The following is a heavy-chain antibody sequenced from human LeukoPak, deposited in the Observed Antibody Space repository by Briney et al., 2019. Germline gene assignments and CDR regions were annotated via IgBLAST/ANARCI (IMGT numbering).Heavy chain of an antibody. Sequence: PSETLSLTCTVSGGSISRYYWSWIRQPPGKGREWVGCIYYCGSTNYNPSLKSRVTISVDTSKNQFSLKLSSVTAADTAVYYCARGDCSGGSCYSYYYYGMDVWGQGTTVTVSS. V-gene: IGHV4-59*01. CDR3: ARGDCSGGSCYSYYYYGMDV. CDR1: GGSISRYY. CDR2: IYYCGST. D-gene: IGHD2-15*01. J-gene: IGHJ6*02.